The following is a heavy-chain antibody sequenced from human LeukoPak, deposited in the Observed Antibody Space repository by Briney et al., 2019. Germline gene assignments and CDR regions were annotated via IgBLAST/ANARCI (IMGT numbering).Heavy chain of an antibody. CDR2: IYRSGST. CDR1: GNFVSSYF. CDR3: ATTTYDSDTSGHYFLDY. V-gene: IGHV4-4*07. Sequence: TSETLSLTCTVSGNFVSSYFWSLIRQPAGKGLEWIGRIYRSGSTTYNPTLKSRGTMSVDTSHSQFSLNLNSATAADTAVYYCATTTYDSDTSGHYFLDYWGQGILVTVPS. D-gene: IGHD3-22*01. J-gene: IGHJ4*02.